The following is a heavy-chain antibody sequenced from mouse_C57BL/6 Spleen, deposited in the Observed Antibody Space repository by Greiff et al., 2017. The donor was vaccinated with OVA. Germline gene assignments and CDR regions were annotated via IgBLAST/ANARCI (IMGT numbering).Heavy chain of an antibody. CDR3: ARLYDYVWFAY. V-gene: IGHV1-4*01. Sequence: VQLQESGAELARPGASVKMSCKASGYTFTSYTMHWVKPRPGQGLEWIGYINPSSGYTKYNQKFKDKATLTADKSSSTAYMQLSSLTSEDSAVYYCARLYDYVWFAYWGQGTLVTVSA. CDR2: INPSSGYT. CDR1: GYTFTSYT. J-gene: IGHJ3*01. D-gene: IGHD2-4*01.